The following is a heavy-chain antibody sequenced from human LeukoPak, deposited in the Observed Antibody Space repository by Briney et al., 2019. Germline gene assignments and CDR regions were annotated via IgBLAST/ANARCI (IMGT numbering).Heavy chain of an antibody. D-gene: IGHD1-26*01. V-gene: IGHV3-23*01. Sequence: GGSLRLSCAASGFTFSSYAMSWVRQAPGKGLEWVSAISGSGGSTYYADSVKGRFTISRDNAKNSLYLQMNSLRAEDTAVYYCAREGAARFYLDFWGQRTLVTVSS. CDR3: AREGAARFYLDF. J-gene: IGHJ4*02. CDR2: ISGSGGST. CDR1: GFTFSSYA.